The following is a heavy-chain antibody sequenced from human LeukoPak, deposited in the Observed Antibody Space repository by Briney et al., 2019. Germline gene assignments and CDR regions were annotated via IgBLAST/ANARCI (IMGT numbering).Heavy chain of an antibody. CDR3: ARASELLSWFDP. D-gene: IGHD2-2*01. CDR1: GGTFSSYA. V-gene: IGHV1-69*13. J-gene: IGHJ5*02. CDR2: IIPIFGTA. Sequence: SVKVSCKASGGTFSSYAISWVRQAPGQGLEWMGGIIPIFGTANYAQKFQGRVTITADEATSTAYMELSSLRSEDTAVYYCARASELLSWFDPSGQGTLVTVSS.